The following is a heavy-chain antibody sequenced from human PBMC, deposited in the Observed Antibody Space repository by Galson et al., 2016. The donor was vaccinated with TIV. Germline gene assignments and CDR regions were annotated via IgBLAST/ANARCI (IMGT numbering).Heavy chain of an antibody. Sequence: FTFSAYFMHWVRQAPGRGLEWLAVVSYDGTKKNYADSVKGRFSISRDNSKKTISLQMNSLRPEDTALYFCARGDYGDYEVGSMDYWGQGSLVTVSS. D-gene: IGHD4-17*01. CDR3: ARGDYGDYEVGSMDY. V-gene: IGHV3-30*04. J-gene: IGHJ4*02. CDR1: FTFSAYF. CDR2: VSYDGTKK.